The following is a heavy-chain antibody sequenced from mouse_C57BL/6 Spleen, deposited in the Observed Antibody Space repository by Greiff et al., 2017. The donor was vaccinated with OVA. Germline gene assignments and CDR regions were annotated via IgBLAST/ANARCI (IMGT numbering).Heavy chain of an antibody. CDR3: ARDGRGYYFGY. CDR2: INPNNGGT. J-gene: IGHJ2*01. D-gene: IGHD1-1*01. Sequence: EVQLQQSGPELVKPGASVKISCKASGYTFTDYYMNWVKQSHGKSLEWIGDINPNNGGTSYNQKFKGKATLTVDKSSSTAYMELRSLTSEDSAVYYCARDGRGYYFGYWGQGTTLTVSS. V-gene: IGHV1-26*01. CDR1: GYTFTDYY.